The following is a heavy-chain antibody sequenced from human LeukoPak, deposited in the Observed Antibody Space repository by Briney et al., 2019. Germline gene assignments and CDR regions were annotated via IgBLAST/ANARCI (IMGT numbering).Heavy chain of an antibody. CDR2: MNPNSGNT. J-gene: IGHJ3*02. Sequence: ASVKVSCKASGYTFTSYDINWMRQATGQGLEWMGWMNPNSGNTGYAQKFQGRVTMTRNTSISTAYMELSSLRSEDTAVYYCARVMVTTSAFDIWGQGTMVTVSS. CDR1: GYTFTSYD. V-gene: IGHV1-8*01. CDR3: ARVMVTTSAFDI. D-gene: IGHD4-17*01.